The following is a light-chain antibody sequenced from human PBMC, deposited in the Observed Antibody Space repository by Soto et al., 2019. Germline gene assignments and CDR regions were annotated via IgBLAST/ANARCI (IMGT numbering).Light chain of an antibody. CDR3: QQRSNSTIT. Sequence: EIVITQSPATLSVSPGERATLSCSASQSVISNYLAWYQQKPGQPPRLLIYGASTRATGIRDRFSGSGSGTDFTLTISRLEPEDFAVYYCQQRSNSTITFGQGTRLEIK. CDR1: QSVISNY. CDR2: GAS. J-gene: IGKJ5*01. V-gene: IGKV3D-20*02.